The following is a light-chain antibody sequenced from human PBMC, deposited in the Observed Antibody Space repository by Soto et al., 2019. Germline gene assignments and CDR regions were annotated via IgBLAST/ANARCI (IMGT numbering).Light chain of an antibody. CDR1: QSVGTN. V-gene: IGKV3-15*01. Sequence: EIVWTPSPGTLSLSPGERATLSCRASQSVGTNLAWYQQKPGQAPRILISGAATRATGIPARFSGRGSGTEFNLTVSRLQSEEFAVYECQQYNNWTRTCGQGTK. CDR3: QQYNNWTRT. J-gene: IGKJ1*01. CDR2: GAA.